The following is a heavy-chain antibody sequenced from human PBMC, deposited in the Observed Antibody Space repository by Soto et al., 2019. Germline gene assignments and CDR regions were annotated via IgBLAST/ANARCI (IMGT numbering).Heavy chain of an antibody. D-gene: IGHD3-22*01. Sequence: SETLSLTCTVPGGSLSSSSFYWGWIRQPPGKGLEWIGNVFYGGGTSYNPSLKSRATISVDTSKNQFSLKLSSVTAADTAVYYCANYQKYHMIDYWGQGILVTVSS. CDR1: GGSLSSSSFY. V-gene: IGHV4-39*01. J-gene: IGHJ4*02. CDR2: VFYGGGT. CDR3: ANYQKYHMIDY.